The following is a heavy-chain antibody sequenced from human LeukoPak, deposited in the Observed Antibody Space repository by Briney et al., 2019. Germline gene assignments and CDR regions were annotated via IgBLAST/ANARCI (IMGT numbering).Heavy chain of an antibody. Sequence: ASVTVSCKASGYTVTSYYMHWVRQAPGQALEWVGIINPSGGSTSYAQKFQGRVTMTRDMSTSTVYMELSSLRSEDTAVYYCVRARYVWGSYRTDAFDIWGQGTMVTVSS. J-gene: IGHJ3*02. CDR3: VRARYVWGSYRTDAFDI. V-gene: IGHV1-46*01. CDR1: GYTVTSYY. CDR2: INPSGGST. D-gene: IGHD3-16*02.